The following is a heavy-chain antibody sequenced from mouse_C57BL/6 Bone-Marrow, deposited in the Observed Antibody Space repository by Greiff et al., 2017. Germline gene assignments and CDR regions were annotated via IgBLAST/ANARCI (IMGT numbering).Heavy chain of an antibody. CDR1: GFNIKDNY. Sequence: EVQLQQSVAELVRPGASVKLSCTAFGFNIKDNYMHWVKQRPEQGLEWIGRIDPADGDTEYAPKFQGKATMTADTSSNTAYLQLSSLTSADTAIYYCTTVYYGSRGLDYGGQGTTLTVSS. V-gene: IGHV14-1*01. CDR2: IDPADGDT. J-gene: IGHJ2*01. D-gene: IGHD1-1*01. CDR3: TTVYYGSRGLDY.